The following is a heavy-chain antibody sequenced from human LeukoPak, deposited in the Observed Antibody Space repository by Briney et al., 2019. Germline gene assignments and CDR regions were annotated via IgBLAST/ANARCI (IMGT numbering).Heavy chain of an antibody. CDR2: IHYSGGT. D-gene: IGHD1-14*01. CDR3: ARHGTGQKACNI. V-gene: IGHV4-59*08. CDR1: SGSISGYY. Sequence: SETLSLTCTVSSGSISGYYWSWIRQPPGKGLEWIGQIHYSGGTIYNPSLKSRVTISVDTSKNQFSLKLSSGSAADTAAYYCARHGTGQKACNIWGQGTMVTVSS. J-gene: IGHJ3*02.